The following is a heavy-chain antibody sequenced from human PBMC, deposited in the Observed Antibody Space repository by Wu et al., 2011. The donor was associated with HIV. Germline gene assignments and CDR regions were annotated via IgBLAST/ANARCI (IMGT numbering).Heavy chain of an antibody. Sequence: QVHLVQSGAEVKKPGSSVKVSCKASGDTFSNSAINWVRQAPGQGLEWMGRIIPIFGTANYAQKFQGRVTITADGSTSTAYMELSSLRSDDTAVYYCARSTRTIFGVVTPLDYWAQGTLVTVSS. CDR2: IIPIFGTA. D-gene: IGHD3-3*01. J-gene: IGHJ4*02. CDR1: GDTFSNSA. V-gene: IGHV1-69*15. CDR3: ARSTRTIFGVVTPLDY.